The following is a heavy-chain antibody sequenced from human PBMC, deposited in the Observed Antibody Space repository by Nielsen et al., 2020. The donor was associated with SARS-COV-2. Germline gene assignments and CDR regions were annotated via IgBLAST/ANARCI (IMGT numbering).Heavy chain of an antibody. J-gene: IGHJ6*03. CDR1: GFTFSSYS. CDR3: ARKDYDILTGYYKAASQYYYYYMDV. Sequence: GESLKISCAASGFTFSSYSMNWVRQAPGKGLEWVSSISSSSSYIYYADSVKGRFTISRDNAKNSLYLQMNSLRAEDTAVYYCARKDYDILTGYYKAASQYYYYYMDVWGKGTTVTVSS. D-gene: IGHD3-9*01. V-gene: IGHV3-21*01. CDR2: ISSSSSYI.